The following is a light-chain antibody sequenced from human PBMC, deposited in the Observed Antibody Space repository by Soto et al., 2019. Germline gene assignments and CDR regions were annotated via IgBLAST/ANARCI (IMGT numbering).Light chain of an antibody. J-gene: IGLJ1*01. CDR1: SSDVGGYNY. CDR2: EVS. V-gene: IGLV2-8*01. CDR3: SSYAGSNNPGV. Sequence: QSVLTQPPSASGSPGQSVTISCTGTSSDVGGYNYVSWYQQHPGKAPKLMIYEVSKRPSGVPDRFSGSKSDNTASLTVSGLQAEDEADYYCSSYAGSNNPGVFGTGTKVTVL.